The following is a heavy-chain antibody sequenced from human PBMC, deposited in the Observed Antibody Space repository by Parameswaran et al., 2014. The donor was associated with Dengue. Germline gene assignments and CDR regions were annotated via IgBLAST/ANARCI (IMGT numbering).Heavy chain of an antibody. V-gene: IGHV1-8*01. J-gene: IGHJ4*02. D-gene: IGHD3-3*01. CDR3: ASALGVFWSGYYKFDY. CDR2: MNPNSGNT. Sequence: WVRQAPGQGLEWMGWMNPNSGNTGYAQKFQGRVTMTRNTSISTAYMELSSLRSEDTAVYYCASALGVFWSGYYKFDYWGQGTLVTVSS.